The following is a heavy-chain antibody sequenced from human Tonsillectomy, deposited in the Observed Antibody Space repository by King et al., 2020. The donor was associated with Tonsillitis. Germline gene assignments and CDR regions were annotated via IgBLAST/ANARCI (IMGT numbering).Heavy chain of an antibody. Sequence: VTLKESGPALVKPTQTLTLTCTFSGFSPSTSGMCVSWIRQRPGKALEWLALIDWDDDKYYSTSLKTRLTISKDTPKNQVDLTMTNMDPVDTATYYCARTKPTTSYAFDIWGQGTMVTVSS. D-gene: IGHD4-17*01. CDR3: ARTKPTTSYAFDI. V-gene: IGHV2-70*01. CDR1: GFSPSTSGMC. J-gene: IGHJ3*02. CDR2: IDWDDDK.